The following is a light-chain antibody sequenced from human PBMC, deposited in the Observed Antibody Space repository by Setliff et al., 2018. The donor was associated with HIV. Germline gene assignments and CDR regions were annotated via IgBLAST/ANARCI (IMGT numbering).Light chain of an antibody. Sequence: LTQPASVSGSPGQSITISCTGTTSDIGSYTFVSWYQHYPGEAPKLILYEVTDRPSGVSYRFSGSRSGTTASLTISGLRAEDEADYYCAPYTKRNVFVFGTGTKVTVL. CDR3: APYTKRNVFV. V-gene: IGLV2-14*01. CDR2: EVT. J-gene: IGLJ1*01. CDR1: TSDIGSYTF.